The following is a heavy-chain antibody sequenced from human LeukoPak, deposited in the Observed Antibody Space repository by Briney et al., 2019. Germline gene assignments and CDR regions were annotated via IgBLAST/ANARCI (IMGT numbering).Heavy chain of an antibody. D-gene: IGHD6-13*01. V-gene: IGHV7-4-1*02. CDR2: INTNTGNP. J-gene: IGHJ1*01. CDR3: ARVDSSSWRLYFQH. CDR1: GYTFTSYA. Sequence: ASVKVSCNASGYTFTSYAMNWVRQAPGQGLEWMGWINTNTGNPTYAQGFTGRFVFSLDTSVSTAYLQISSLKAEDTAVYYCARVDSSSWRLYFQHWGQGTLVTVSS.